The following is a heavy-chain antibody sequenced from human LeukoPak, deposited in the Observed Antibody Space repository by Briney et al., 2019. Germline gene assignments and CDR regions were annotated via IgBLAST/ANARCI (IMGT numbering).Heavy chain of an antibody. J-gene: IGHJ3*02. D-gene: IGHD3-22*01. Sequence: GRSLRLSCAASGFTFDDYAMHWVRQAPGKGLEWVSGISWNSGSIGYADSVKGRFTISRDNAKNSPYLQMNSLRAEDTALYYCAKSYDSSGYGAFDIWGQGTMVTVSS. CDR2: ISWNSGSI. CDR3: AKSYDSSGYGAFDI. V-gene: IGHV3-9*01. CDR1: GFTFDDYA.